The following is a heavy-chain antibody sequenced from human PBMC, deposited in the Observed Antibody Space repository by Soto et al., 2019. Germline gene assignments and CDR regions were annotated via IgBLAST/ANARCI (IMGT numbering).Heavy chain of an antibody. Sequence: SETLSLTCAVSGGSISSYDLSWIRQPPGKGLEWVGYIYYSGSTNYYPYLKSRRSITVDTSNSQFSLKLSSVTAADMAVYYSAIVRGYYDSSGYYGNWFDPWGQGTLVTVSS. CDR1: GGSISSYD. D-gene: IGHD3-22*01. CDR3: AIVRGYYDSSGYYGNWFDP. J-gene: IGHJ5*02. CDR2: IYYSGST. V-gene: IGHV4-59*01.